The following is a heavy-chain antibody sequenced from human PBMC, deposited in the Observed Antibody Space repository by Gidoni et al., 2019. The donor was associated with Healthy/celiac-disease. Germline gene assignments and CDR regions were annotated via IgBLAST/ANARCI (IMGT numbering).Heavy chain of an antibody. CDR1: GFPASSNY. D-gene: IGHD4-4*01. CDR3: ARDDYSNYYYYGMDV. J-gene: IGHJ6*02. CDR2: IYSGGST. V-gene: IGHV3-53*02. Sequence: EVQLVETGGGLIQPGGSLRPPCPASGFPASSNYMSWVRQAPGKGLEWVSVIYSGGSTYYADSVKGRFTISRDNPKNTLYLQMNSLRAEDTAVYYCARDDYSNYYYYGMDVWGQGTTVTVSS.